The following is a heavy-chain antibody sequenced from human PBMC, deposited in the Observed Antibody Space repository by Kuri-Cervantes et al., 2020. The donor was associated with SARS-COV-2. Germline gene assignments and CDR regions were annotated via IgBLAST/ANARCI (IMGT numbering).Heavy chain of an antibody. Sequence: GGSLRLSCAASGFTFSSYAMHWVRQAPGKGLEWVAVISYDGSNKYYADSVKGRFTISRDNSKNTLYLQMNSLRAEDTAVYYCARDCLIGLRPGGSSMDVWGQGTTVTVSS. CDR1: GFTFSSYA. CDR2: ISYDGSNK. CDR3: ARDCLIGLRPGGSSMDV. J-gene: IGHJ6*02. D-gene: IGHD5/OR15-5a*01. V-gene: IGHV3-30-3*01.